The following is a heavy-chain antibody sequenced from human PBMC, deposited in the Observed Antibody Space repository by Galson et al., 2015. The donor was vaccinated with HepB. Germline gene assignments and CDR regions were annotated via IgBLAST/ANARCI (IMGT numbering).Heavy chain of an antibody. CDR2: IYYSGST. Sequence: SETLSLTCTVSGGSISSSNYYWGWIRQPPGKGLEWIGSIYYSGSTFYNPSLKSRVTISVDTSKNQFSLKLSSVTAADTAVYYCASLFIATSGGVYFQHWGQGTLVTVSS. CDR1: GGSISSSNYY. J-gene: IGHJ1*01. CDR3: ASLFIATSGGVYFQH. D-gene: IGHD6-13*01. V-gene: IGHV4-39*01.